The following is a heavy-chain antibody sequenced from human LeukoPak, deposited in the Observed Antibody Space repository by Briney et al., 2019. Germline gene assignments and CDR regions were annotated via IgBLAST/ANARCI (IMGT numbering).Heavy chain of an antibody. CDR1: GYTFTGFH. CDR3: ARGDYYDGSGYPDY. V-gene: IGHV1-2*02. Sequence: ASVKVSCKASGYTFTGFHMHWVRQAPGQGLEWMGWINTNTGGANYARKFQGRVTMTRDTSISTAYMELIRLRSDDTAVYYCARGDYYDGSGYPDYWGPGTLVTVSS. CDR2: INTNTGGA. D-gene: IGHD3-22*01. J-gene: IGHJ4*02.